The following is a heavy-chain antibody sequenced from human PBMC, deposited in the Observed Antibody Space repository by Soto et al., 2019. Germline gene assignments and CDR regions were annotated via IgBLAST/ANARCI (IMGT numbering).Heavy chain of an antibody. CDR3: ATVPLVGTTPYYFDY. CDR1: GGSFDSTSYY. V-gene: IGHV4-39*01. D-gene: IGHD1-1*01. Sequence: QLQLQESGPGLVKPSETLSLTCTVSGGSFDSTSYYWAWVRQPPGKGLEWIAYIYYSGSTYYNPSLKSRVTISVDTSRNQFSLRLSSVTAADTAVYYCATVPLVGTTPYYFDYWGQGTLVTVSS. J-gene: IGHJ4*02. CDR2: IYYSGST.